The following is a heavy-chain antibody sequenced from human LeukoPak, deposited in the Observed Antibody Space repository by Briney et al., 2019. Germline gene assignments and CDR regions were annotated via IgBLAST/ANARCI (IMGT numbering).Heavy chain of an antibody. J-gene: IGHJ3*02. D-gene: IGHD3-9*01. V-gene: IGHV1-69*04. CDR1: GGTFSSYA. Sequence: ASVKVSCKASGGTFSSYAISWVRQAPGQGLKWMGRIIPILGIANYAQKFQGRVTITADKSTSTAYMELSSLRSEDTAVYYCARAVNWFDAFDIWGQGTMVTVSS. CDR3: ARAVNWFDAFDI. CDR2: IIPILGIA.